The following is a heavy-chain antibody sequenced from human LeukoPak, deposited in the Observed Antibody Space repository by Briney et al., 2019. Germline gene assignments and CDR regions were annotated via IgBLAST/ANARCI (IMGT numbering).Heavy chain of an antibody. J-gene: IGHJ6*02. CDR1: GFTFSTYG. V-gene: IGHV3-30*18. CDR3: AKDLVAYGEYDHYYYGMDV. Sequence: GGSLRLSCAASGFTFSTYGMHWVRQAPGKGLEWVAVISYDGSDKYYADSVKGRLTISRDNSKNTLYLQMNSLRAEDTAVFYCAKDLVAYGEYDHYYYGMDVWGQGTTVTVSS. CDR2: ISYDGSDK. D-gene: IGHD4-17*01.